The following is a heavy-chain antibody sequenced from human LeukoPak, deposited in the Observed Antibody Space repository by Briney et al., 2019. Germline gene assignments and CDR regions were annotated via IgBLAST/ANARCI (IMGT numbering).Heavy chain of an antibody. V-gene: IGHV4-39*07. CDR1: GASISSGSNY. Sequence: SETLSLTCSVSGASISSGSNYWGWIRQPPGKTLDWIGSIYSSGSTYDNPSLKSRVIIIIDTPKNHFSLTLSSVTAADTAVYYGARSDGYGLVGIWGQGTMVTVSS. CDR2: IYSSGST. CDR3: ARSDGYGLVGI. D-gene: IGHD3-10*01. J-gene: IGHJ3*02.